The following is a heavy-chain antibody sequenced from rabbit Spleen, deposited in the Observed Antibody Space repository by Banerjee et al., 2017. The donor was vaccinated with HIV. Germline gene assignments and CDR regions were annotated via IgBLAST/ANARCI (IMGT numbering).Heavy chain of an antibody. CDR2: AYAGSSGRT. D-gene: IGHD8-1*01. J-gene: IGHJ6*01. CDR1: GFDFSTYS. CDR3: ARDAGTSFSTYGMDL. Sequence: QEQLVESGGGLVQPGGSLRLSCKTSGFDFSTYSMCWVRQAPGKGLEWVACAYAGSSGRTYSATWAKGRFTISKTSSTTVTLQMTSLTAADTATYFCARDAGTSFSTYGMDLWGPGTLVTVS. V-gene: IGHV1S45*01.